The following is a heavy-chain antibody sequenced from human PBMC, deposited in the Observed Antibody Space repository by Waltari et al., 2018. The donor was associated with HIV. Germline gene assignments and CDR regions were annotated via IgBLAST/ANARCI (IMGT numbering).Heavy chain of an antibody. D-gene: IGHD2-15*01. CDR2: ISWNSGSI. Sequence: EVQLVESGGGLVQPGRSLRLSCAASGFTFDDYAMHWVRQAPGKGLEWVSGISWNSGSIGYADSVKGRFTISRDNAKNSLYLQMNSLRAEDTALYYCAKDPSYAGGGMDVWGQGTTVTVSS. V-gene: IGHV3-9*01. J-gene: IGHJ6*02. CDR3: AKDPSYAGGGMDV. CDR1: GFTFDDYA.